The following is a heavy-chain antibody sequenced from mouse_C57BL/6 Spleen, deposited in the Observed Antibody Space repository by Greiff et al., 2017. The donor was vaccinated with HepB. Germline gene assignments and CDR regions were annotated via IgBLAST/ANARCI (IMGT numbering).Heavy chain of an antibody. CDR3: ARSSAYYSIPDY. D-gene: IGHD2-5*01. V-gene: IGHV1-64*01. J-gene: IGHJ2*01. Sequence: AQLKQPGAELVKPGASVKLSCKASGYTFTSYWMHWVKQRPGQGLEWIGMIHPNSGSTNYNEKFKSKATLTVDKSSSTAYMQLSSLTSEDSAVYYCARSSAYYSIPDYWGQGTTLTVSS. CDR1: GYTFTSYW. CDR2: IHPNSGST.